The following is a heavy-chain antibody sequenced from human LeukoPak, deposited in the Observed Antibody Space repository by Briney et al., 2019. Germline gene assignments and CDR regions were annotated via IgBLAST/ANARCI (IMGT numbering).Heavy chain of an antibody. D-gene: IGHD6-19*01. CDR1: GFTVSSNY. CDR3: ARDRSSVWGLGY. CDR2: IYSGGST. V-gene: IGHV3-53*01. J-gene: IGHJ4*02. Sequence: PGGSLRLSCAASGFTVSSNYMSWVRQAPGKGLEWVSVIYSGGSTYYADSVKGRFTISRDNSKNTLYLQMNSLRAEDTAVYYCARDRSSVWGLGYWGQGTLVTVPS.